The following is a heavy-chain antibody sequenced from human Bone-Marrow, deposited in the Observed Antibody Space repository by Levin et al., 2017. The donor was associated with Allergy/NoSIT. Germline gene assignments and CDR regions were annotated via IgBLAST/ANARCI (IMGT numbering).Heavy chain of an antibody. D-gene: IGHD1-26*01. Sequence: GGSLRLSCTASGFTFSDFFMSWVRQAPGKGLEWISYITNNAGSIYYADSLKGRFTISRDNAKNSLYLQINSLRAEDTAVYYCARLNSEECADFFDLWGQGALVTVSS. CDR1: GFTFSDFF. CDR2: ITNNAGSI. CDR3: ARLNSEECADFFDL. J-gene: IGHJ4*02. V-gene: IGHV3-11*01.